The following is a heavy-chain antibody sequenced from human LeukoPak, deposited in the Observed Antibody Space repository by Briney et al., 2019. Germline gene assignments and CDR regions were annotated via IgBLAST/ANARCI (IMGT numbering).Heavy chain of an antibody. Sequence: ASVKVSCKASGYTFTGYYVHWVRQAPGQGLEWMGWINPNSGGTNYAQKFQGRVTMTRDTSISTAYMELSRLRSDDTAVYYCARTMGGTIFGVVKSVDYWGQGTLVTVSS. D-gene: IGHD3-3*01. V-gene: IGHV1-2*02. CDR3: ARTMGGTIFGVVKSVDY. CDR1: GYTFTGYY. J-gene: IGHJ4*02. CDR2: INPNSGGT.